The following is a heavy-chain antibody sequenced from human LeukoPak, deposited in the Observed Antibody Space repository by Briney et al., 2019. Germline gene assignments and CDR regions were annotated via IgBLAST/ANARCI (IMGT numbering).Heavy chain of an antibody. CDR2: IIPIFGTA. J-gene: IGHJ4*02. V-gene: IGHV1-69*01. CDR1: GGTFSSYA. CDR3: AAVTRGIGAAGTVGFDY. D-gene: IGHD6-13*01. Sequence: SVKVSCKASGGTFSSYAISWVRQAPGQGLEWMGGIIPIFGTANYAQKFQGRVTITADESTSTAYMELSSLRSEDTAVYYCAAVTRGIGAAGTVGFDYWGQGTLVTVSS.